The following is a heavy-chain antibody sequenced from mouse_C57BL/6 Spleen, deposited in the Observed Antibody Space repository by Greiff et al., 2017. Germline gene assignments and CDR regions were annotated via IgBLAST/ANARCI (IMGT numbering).Heavy chain of an antibody. Sequence: VQLQQPGAELVKPGASVKLSCKASGYTFTSYWMQWVKQRPGQGLEWIGEIDPSDSYINYNQKFKGKATSHVDTSSSTAYMQLSSLTSEDAAVYYCARSLTGFDYRGQGATLTVAS. J-gene: IGHJ2*01. CDR1: GYTFTSYW. CDR2: IDPSDSYI. D-gene: IGHD4-1*01. V-gene: IGHV1-50*01. CDR3: ARSLTGFDY.